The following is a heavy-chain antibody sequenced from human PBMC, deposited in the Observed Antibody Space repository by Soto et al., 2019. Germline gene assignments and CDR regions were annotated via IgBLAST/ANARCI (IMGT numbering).Heavy chain of an antibody. CDR1: GGTFSSYA. CDR2: IIPIFGTA. D-gene: IGHD6-19*01. J-gene: IGHJ5*02. V-gene: IGHV1-69*13. CDR3: ARDSPSIAVAGTLYNDWFDP. Sequence: SVKVSCKASGGTFSSYAISWVRQAPGQELEWMGGIIPIFGTANYAQKLQGRVTITADESTSTAYMELSSLRSEDTAVYYCARDSPSIAVAGTLYNDWFDPWGQGTLVTVSS.